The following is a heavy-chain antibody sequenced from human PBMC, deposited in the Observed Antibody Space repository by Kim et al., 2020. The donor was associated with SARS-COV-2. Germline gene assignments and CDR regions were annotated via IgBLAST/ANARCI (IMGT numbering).Heavy chain of an antibody. CDR3: AKDKDYGDYGYGMDV. D-gene: IGHD4-17*01. J-gene: IGHJ6*02. V-gene: IGHV3-9*01. Sequence: DSVKGRFTISRDNAKNSLYLQMNSLRAEDTALYYCAKDKDYGDYGYGMDVWGQGTTVTVSS.